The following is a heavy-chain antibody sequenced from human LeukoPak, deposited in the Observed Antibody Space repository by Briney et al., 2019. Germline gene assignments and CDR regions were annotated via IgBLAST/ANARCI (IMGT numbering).Heavy chain of an antibody. V-gene: IGHV3-49*03. Sequence: PGGSLRPSCTASGFTFGDYAMSWFRQAPGKGLEWVGFIRSKAYGGTTEYAASVKGRFTISRDDSKSIAYLQMNSLKTEDTAVYYCTRTMVRDNPAHYWGQGTLVTVSS. J-gene: IGHJ4*02. D-gene: IGHD3-10*01. CDR1: GFTFGDYA. CDR3: TRTMVRDNPAHY. CDR2: IRSKAYGGTT.